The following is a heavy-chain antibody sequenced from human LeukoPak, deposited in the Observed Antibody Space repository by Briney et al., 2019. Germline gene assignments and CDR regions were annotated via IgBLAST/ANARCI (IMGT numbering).Heavy chain of an antibody. Sequence: GGSLRLSCAASGFTFSSYGMHWVRQAPGKGLEWVAVIWYDGSNKYYADSVKGRFTISRDNSKNTLYLQMNSLRAEDTAVYYCARWFCGSTSCWFDYWGQGTLVTVSS. J-gene: IGHJ4*02. CDR2: IWYDGSNK. D-gene: IGHD2-2*01. V-gene: IGHV3-33*01. CDR3: ARWFCGSTSCWFDY. CDR1: GFTFSSYG.